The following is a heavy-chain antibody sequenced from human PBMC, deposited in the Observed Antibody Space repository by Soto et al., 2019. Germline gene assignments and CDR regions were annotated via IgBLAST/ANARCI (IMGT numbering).Heavy chain of an antibody. CDR2: ISGSGGST. Sequence: GGSLRLSCAASGFTFSSYAMSRVRQAPGKGLEWVSAISGSGGSTYYADSVKGRFTISRDNSKNTLYLQMNSLRAEDTAVYYCAAGIAAAGNFDYWGQGTLVTVSS. J-gene: IGHJ4*02. D-gene: IGHD6-13*01. CDR1: GFTFSSYA. V-gene: IGHV3-23*01. CDR3: AAGIAAAGNFDY.